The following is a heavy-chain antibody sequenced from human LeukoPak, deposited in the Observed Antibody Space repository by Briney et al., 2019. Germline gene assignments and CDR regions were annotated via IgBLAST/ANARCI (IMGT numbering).Heavy chain of an antibody. CDR3: AREGRTDGMDV. V-gene: IGHV1-2*04. Sequence: ASVKVSCKASGYTFTGYYMHWVRQAPGQGLEWMGWINPNSGGTNYAQTFQGWVTMTRDTSISTAYMELSRLRSDDTAVYYCAREGRTDGMDVWGQGTTVTVSS. CDR1: GYTFTGYY. CDR2: INPNSGGT. D-gene: IGHD1-1*01. J-gene: IGHJ6*02.